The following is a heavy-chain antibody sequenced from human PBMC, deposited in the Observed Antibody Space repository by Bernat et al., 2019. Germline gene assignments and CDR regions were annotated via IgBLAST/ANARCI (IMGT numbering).Heavy chain of an antibody. V-gene: IGHV1-69*01. Sequence: QVQLVQSGAEVKKPGSSVKVSRKASGGTFSSYAISWVRQAPGQGLEWMGGIIPIFGTANYAQKFQGRVTITADESTSTAYMELSSLRSEDTAVYYCARGSGDDSGSYGDPMDVWGKGTTVTVSS. CDR1: GGTFSSYA. J-gene: IGHJ6*04. D-gene: IGHD3-10*01. CDR2: IIPIFGTA. CDR3: ARGSGDDSGSYGDPMDV.